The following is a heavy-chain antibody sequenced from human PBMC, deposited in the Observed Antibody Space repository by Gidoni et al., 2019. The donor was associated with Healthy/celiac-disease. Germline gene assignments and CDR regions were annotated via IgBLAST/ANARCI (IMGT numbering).Heavy chain of an antibody. Sequence: EVQLVESGGGLVQPGRSLRLSCAASGFTFADSAMHWVRQAPGKDLEWVSGISWNSGSIGYADSVKGRFTISRDNAKNSLYLQMNSLRAEDTALYYCAKGPESGYSYHLLGYFDYWGQGTLVTVSS. CDR3: AKGPESGYSYHLLGYFDY. CDR2: ISWNSGSI. V-gene: IGHV3-9*01. J-gene: IGHJ4*02. D-gene: IGHD5-18*01. CDR1: GFTFADSA.